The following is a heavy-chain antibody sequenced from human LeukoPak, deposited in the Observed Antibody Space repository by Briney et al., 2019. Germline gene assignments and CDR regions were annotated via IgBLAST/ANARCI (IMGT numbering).Heavy chain of an antibody. CDR2: IRYDGSNK. J-gene: IGHJ4*02. Sequence: GGSLRLSCAASGFTFSSYGMHWVRQAPGKGLEWVAFIRYDGSNKYYADSVKGRFTISRDNSENTLYPQMNSLRAEDTAVYYCAKDHRGATTPDYWGQGTLVTVSS. D-gene: IGHD1-26*01. CDR3: AKDHRGATTPDY. CDR1: GFTFSSYG. V-gene: IGHV3-30*02.